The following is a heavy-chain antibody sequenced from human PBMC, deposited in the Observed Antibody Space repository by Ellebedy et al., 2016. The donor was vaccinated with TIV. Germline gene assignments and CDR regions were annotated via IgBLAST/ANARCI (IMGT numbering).Heavy chain of an antibody. Sequence: GESLKISCAASGFTFSSYAMHWVRQAPGKGLEWVSSISSSSGYIYYADSVKGRFTISRDNAKNSLYLQMNSLRAEDTAVYYCARDYRLGDFWSGYYVDAFDIWGQGTMVTVSS. CDR1: GFTFSSYA. J-gene: IGHJ3*02. CDR3: ARDYRLGDFWSGYYVDAFDI. CDR2: ISSSSGYI. D-gene: IGHD3-3*01. V-gene: IGHV3-21*01.